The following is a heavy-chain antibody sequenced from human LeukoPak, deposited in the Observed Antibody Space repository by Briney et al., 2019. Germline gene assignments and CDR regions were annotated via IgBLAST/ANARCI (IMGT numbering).Heavy chain of an antibody. V-gene: IGHV1-46*01. CDR3: AREALTYYYDSGNDAFDI. Sequence: ASVKVSCKASGYTFTSYYMHWVRQAPGQGLEWMGIINPSGGSTSYAQKFQGRVTMTRDMSTSTVYMELSSLRSEDTAVYYCAREALTYYYDSGNDAFDIWGQGTMVTVSS. CDR2: INPSGGST. CDR1: GYTFTSYY. D-gene: IGHD3-22*01. J-gene: IGHJ3*02.